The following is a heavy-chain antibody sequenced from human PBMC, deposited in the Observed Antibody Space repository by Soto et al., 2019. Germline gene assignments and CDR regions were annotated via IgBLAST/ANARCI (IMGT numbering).Heavy chain of an antibody. V-gene: IGHV3-23*01. J-gene: IGHJ4*02. CDR3: ADGGEWSFNFVY. CDR2: ISGSGDNT. D-gene: IGHD3-3*01. Sequence: EVQLLESGGGFVQPGGSLRLSCAASGLTFSTYAMSWVRQAPGMGLQWVSAISGSGDNTYYPDSVKGRFTISRDNSKNTLFLQMNNLRADDTAVYYCADGGEWSFNFVYWGQGTLVTVSS. CDR1: GLTFSTYA.